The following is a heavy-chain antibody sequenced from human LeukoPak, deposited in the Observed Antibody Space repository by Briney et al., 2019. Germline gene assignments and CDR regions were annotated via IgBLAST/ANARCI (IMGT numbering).Heavy chain of an antibody. J-gene: IGHJ4*02. Sequence: ASLKVSCKASGYTFTGYYMHWVRQAPGQGLEWMGWINPNSGGTNYAQKFQGRVTMTRDTSISTAYMELSRLRSDDTAVYYCARDGAAAGKSWVYWGQGTLVTVSS. V-gene: IGHV1-2*02. CDR2: INPNSGGT. CDR3: ARDGAAAGKSWVY. CDR1: GYTFTGYY. D-gene: IGHD6-13*01.